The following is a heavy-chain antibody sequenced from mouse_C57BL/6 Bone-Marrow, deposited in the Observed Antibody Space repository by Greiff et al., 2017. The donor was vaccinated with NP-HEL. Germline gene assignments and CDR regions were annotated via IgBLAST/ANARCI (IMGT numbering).Heavy chain of an antibody. CDR1: GYAFTNSL. CDR2: INPGSGGT. Sequence: QVQLQQSGAELVRPGTSVKVSCTASGYAFTNSLIEWVKQRPGQGLEWIGVINPGSGGTHYNEKFKGKGTLTADKSSSTAYMQLSSLTSEDSAVYVCAREGYDGYYDYWGQGTTLTVSS. CDR3: AREGYDGYYDY. J-gene: IGHJ2*01. V-gene: IGHV1-54*01. D-gene: IGHD2-3*01.